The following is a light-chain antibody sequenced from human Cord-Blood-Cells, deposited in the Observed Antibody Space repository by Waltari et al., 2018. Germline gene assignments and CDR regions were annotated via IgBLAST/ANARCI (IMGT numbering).Light chain of an antibody. CDR2: DVS. CDR1: SSDVGGYNY. J-gene: IGLJ3*02. CDR3: SSYTSSSTWV. Sequence: QSALTQPASVSGSPGQSITIPRTGTSSDVGGYNYVPWYQQHPGKAPKLMIYDVSNRPSGVSNRFSGSKSGNTASLTISGLQAEDEADYYCSSYTSSSTWVFGGGTKLTVL. V-gene: IGLV2-14*03.